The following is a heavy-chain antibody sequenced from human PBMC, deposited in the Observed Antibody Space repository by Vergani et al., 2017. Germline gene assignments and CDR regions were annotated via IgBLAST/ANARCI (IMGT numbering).Heavy chain of an antibody. V-gene: IGHV3-30*02. D-gene: IGHD4-17*01. J-gene: IGHJ4*02. CDR1: GFKFSQFG. CDR3: AKELTTVTIPNYFDY. Sequence: QVQLVESGGGVVQPGTSLRLSCEASGFKFSQFGMHWVRQGPGKGLEWVAFIRYDGSDKYYADSVKGRFTISRDNSMNTLYLQMNSLRADDTAVYYCAKELTTVTIPNYFDYWGQGTLVTVSS. CDR2: IRYDGSDK.